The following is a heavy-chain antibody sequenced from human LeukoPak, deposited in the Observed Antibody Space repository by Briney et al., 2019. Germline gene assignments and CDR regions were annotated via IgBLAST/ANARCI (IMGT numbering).Heavy chain of an antibody. CDR3: ARGEDYYDSSGFMSWFDP. V-gene: IGHV4-31*03. CDR2: IHSSGSV. J-gene: IGHJ5*02. CDR1: GGSISSSDPY. Sequence: SETLSLTCTVSGGSISSSDPYWNWIRQHPGKGLEWIGYIHSSGSVYYNPSLKSRVTISLDTSKNQFPLKLSSVTAADTAVYYCARGEDYYDSSGFMSWFDPWGQGTLVTVSS. D-gene: IGHD3-22*01.